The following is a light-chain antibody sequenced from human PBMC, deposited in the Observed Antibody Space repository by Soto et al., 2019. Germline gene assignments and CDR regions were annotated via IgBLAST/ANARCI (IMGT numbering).Light chain of an antibody. V-gene: IGKV2-28*01. Sequence: DIVMTQSPLSLPATPGEPASISCRPSQTLLDSNGDNYLDWYLQKPGQSPQLLIYLSSYRASGVPDRFSGSGSGADFTLKISRVEAEDVGIYYCMQALQAPWTFGQGTKVDIK. CDR2: LSS. CDR3: MQALQAPWT. CDR1: QTLLDSNGDNY. J-gene: IGKJ1*01.